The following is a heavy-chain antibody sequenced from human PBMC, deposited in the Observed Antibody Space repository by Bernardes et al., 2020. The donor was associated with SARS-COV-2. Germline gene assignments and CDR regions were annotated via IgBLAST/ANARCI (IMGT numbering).Heavy chain of an antibody. CDR3: VRGGGALDF. Sequence: GGSLRLSCAAYGFTFSSFWMSWVRQVPGKGLEWVANIKHDGSETHYVESVKGRFTISRDNAKKSLYLQLNSLRAEDTAVYHCVRGGGALDFWGQGTMVTVSS. CDR1: GFTFSSFW. CDR2: IKHDGSET. J-gene: IGHJ3*01. V-gene: IGHV3-7*01. D-gene: IGHD3-16*01.